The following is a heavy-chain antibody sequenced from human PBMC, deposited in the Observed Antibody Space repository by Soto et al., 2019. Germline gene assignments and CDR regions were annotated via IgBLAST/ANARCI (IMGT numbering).Heavy chain of an antibody. CDR3: ASSREDY. CDR2: ITSSSSTI. CDR1: GLSFSDYY. D-gene: IGHD1-26*01. J-gene: IGHJ4*02. Sequence: GGSLRLSCAASGLSFSDYYMSWIRQAPGKVLEWIAYITSSSSTIYYADSVKGRFTISRNDAKNSLYLQLDSLRAEDTAIYYCASSREDYWGQGTQVTVSS. V-gene: IGHV3-11*04.